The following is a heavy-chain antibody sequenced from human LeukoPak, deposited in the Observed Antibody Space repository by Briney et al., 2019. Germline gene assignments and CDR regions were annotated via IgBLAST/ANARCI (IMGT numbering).Heavy chain of an antibody. CDR1: GYTFTSYG. CDR2: ISAYNGNT. V-gene: IGHV1-18*01. CDR3: ARGPGYCSSTSCYYFDY. Sequence: ASVKVSCKASGYTFTSYGISWVRQAPGQGLEWMGWISAYNGNTNYAQKFQGRVTITRNTSISTAYMELSSLRSEDTAVYYCARGPGYCSSTSCYYFDYWGQGTLVTVSS. D-gene: IGHD2-2*01. J-gene: IGHJ4*02.